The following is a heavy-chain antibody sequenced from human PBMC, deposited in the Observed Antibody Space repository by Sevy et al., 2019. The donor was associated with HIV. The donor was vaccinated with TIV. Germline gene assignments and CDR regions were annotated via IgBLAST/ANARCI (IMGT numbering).Heavy chain of an antibody. V-gene: IGHV3-30*04. CDR3: ARNELNYFDY. CDR1: GFTFSIYA. CDR2: ISYDGSDK. J-gene: IGHJ4*02. D-gene: IGHD1-1*01. Sequence: GGSLRLSCAASGFTFSIYAMHWVRQAPGKGLEWVELISYDGSDKYYADSVKGRFTISRDNSKNTLYLQMNSLRAEDTAVYYCARNELNYFDYWGQGTLVTVSS.